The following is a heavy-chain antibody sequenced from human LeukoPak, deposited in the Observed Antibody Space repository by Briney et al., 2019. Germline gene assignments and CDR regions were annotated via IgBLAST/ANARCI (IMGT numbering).Heavy chain of an antibody. CDR1: GFTFDDYA. V-gene: IGHV3-9*01. Sequence: GGSLRLSCAASGFTFDDYAMHWVRQAPGKGLEWVSGISWNSGSIGYADSVKGRFTISRDNAKNSLYLQMNSLRAEDTALYYCAKDILWFGEPRGAFDIWGQGTMVTVSS. CDR2: ISWNSGSI. J-gene: IGHJ3*02. D-gene: IGHD3-10*01. CDR3: AKDILWFGEPRGAFDI.